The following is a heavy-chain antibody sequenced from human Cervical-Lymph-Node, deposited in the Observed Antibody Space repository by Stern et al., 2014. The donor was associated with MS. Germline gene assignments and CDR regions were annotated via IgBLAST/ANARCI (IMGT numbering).Heavy chain of an antibody. CDR2: IIPVLGTP. V-gene: IGHV1-69*01. D-gene: IGHD2-2*01. Sequence: QVQLVQSGSEVRKPGSSVNVTCKASGGTFRNFAVNWVRQAPGQGLAWVGGIIPVLGTPTYSQKLQDRVTIFSDESTNTVYVELSSLTTDDTATYFCASAHPATRRGYKGMNVWGQGTTIAVSS. CDR3: ASAHPATRRGYKGMNV. CDR1: GGTFRNFA. J-gene: IGHJ6*02.